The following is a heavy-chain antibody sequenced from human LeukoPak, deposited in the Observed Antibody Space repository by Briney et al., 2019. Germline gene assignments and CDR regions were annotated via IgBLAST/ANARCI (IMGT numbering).Heavy chain of an antibody. V-gene: IGHV3-7*01. D-gene: IGHD6-13*01. Sequence: GGSLRLSSAASGFTLSSYWMSWVRQAPGKGLERVANIKQDGSEKYYVDSVKGRFTISRDNAKNSLNLHMNSLRAEDTAVYYCARGLTYSSSWHPFDYWGQGTLVTVSS. CDR1: GFTLSSYW. CDR3: ARGLTYSSSWHPFDY. J-gene: IGHJ4*02. CDR2: IKQDGSEK.